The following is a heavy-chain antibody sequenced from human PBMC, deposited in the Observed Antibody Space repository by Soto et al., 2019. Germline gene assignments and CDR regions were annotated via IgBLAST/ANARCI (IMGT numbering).Heavy chain of an antibody. CDR2: IWMDGKEK. V-gene: IGHV3-33*01. CDR1: GFTFSSYG. Sequence: QVQLVESGGGVVQPGRSLRLSCAASGFTFSSYGMHWVRQAPGKGLEWVAVIWMDGKEKYYVDSVEGRFTVSRDNSKNTLYLQINSLRAEAPAVYHCARDRGCDEPIDHWGQGTLVTVSS. J-gene: IGHJ4*02. CDR3: ARDRGCDEPIDH.